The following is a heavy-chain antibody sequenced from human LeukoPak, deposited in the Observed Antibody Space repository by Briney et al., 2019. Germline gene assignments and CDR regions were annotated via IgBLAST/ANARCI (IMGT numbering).Heavy chain of an antibody. CDR1: GLTFSSYA. J-gene: IGHJ6*03. D-gene: IGHD7-27*01. Sequence: GGSLRLSCAASGLTFSSYATSWVRQAPGKGREFVSSIIVSVGSTSYEGPVKHRYTISRDNSKNTLYLQKNSLRAEDTALYYCARAWDYYYYYMDVWGKGTTVTVSS. V-gene: IGHV3-23*01. CDR3: ARAWDYYYYYMDV. CDR2: IIVSVGST.